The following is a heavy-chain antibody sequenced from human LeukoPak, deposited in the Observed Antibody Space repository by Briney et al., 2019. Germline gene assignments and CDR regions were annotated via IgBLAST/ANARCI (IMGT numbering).Heavy chain of an antibody. CDR2: ISSGSDTI. Sequence: GGSLRLSCAASVLTFSSYEMNWVRQAPGKGLEWVSHISSGSDTIYYADSVKGRFTISRDNARKSLYLQMNSLRAEDTAVYYRSGGLAAGTTTWGQGTLVTVSS. CDR1: VLTFSSYE. J-gene: IGHJ5*02. CDR3: SGGLAAGTTT. D-gene: IGHD6-13*01. V-gene: IGHV3-48*03.